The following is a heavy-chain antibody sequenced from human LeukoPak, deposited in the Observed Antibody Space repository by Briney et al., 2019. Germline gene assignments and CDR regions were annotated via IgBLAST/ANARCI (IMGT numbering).Heavy chain of an antibody. CDR1: GGSISSGGYY. Sequence: SETLSLTCTVSGGSISSGGYYWSWIRQPPGKRLEWLGYVSHTGDTEYNPSLQSRITISVDTSKSQFSLSLRSATAADTAVYYCARRYKLGYCSSTSCLNTDFDYWGQGTLVTVSS. D-gene: IGHD2-2*01. CDR2: VSHTGDT. CDR3: ARRYKLGYCSSTSCLNTDFDY. J-gene: IGHJ4*02. V-gene: IGHV4-61*08.